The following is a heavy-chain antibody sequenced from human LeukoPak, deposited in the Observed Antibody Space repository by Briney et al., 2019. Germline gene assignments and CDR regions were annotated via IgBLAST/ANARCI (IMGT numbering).Heavy chain of an antibody. CDR2: INQDGSEK. CDR1: GFSFW. V-gene: IGHV3-7*01. CDR3: ARGGRGRQLWSNRYYFDY. Sequence: PGGSLRLSCAASGFSFWMSWVRQAPGKGLEWVANINQDGSEKYYVDSVKGRFTISRDNAKNSLYLQMNSLRAEDTAVYYCARGGRGRQLWSNRYYFDYWGQGTLVTVSS. D-gene: IGHD5-18*01. J-gene: IGHJ4*02.